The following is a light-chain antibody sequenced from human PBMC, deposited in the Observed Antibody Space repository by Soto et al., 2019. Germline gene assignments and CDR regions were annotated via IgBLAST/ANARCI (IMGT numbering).Light chain of an antibody. CDR2: DAS. J-gene: IGKJ5*01. V-gene: IGKV3-11*01. CDR1: QSVSSSY. Sequence: EIVMTQSPVTLSVSPGERATLSCRASQSVSSSYLAWYQQKPGQAPRLLIYDASNRATGIPARFSGSGSGTDFTLTISSLEPEDFAVYYCQQRSNWPSITFGQGTRLEIK. CDR3: QQRSNWPSIT.